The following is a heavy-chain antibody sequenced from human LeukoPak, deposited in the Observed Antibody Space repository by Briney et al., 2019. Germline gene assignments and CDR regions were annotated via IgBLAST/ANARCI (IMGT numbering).Heavy chain of an antibody. V-gene: IGHV1-18*01. CDR1: GFTFTTYG. CDR2: ISTYNGNT. J-gene: IGHJ5*02. CDR3: ASPTFDP. Sequence: ASVKVSCKASGFTFTTYGISWVRQAPGQGLEWMGWISTYNGNTNTDYAQKLQGRVTITADESTSTAYMELSSLRSEDTAVYYCASPTFDPWGQGTLVTVSS.